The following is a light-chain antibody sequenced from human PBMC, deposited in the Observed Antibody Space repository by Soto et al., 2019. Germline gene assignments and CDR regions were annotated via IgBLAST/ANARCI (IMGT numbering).Light chain of an antibody. J-gene: IGLJ1*01. V-gene: IGLV2-14*01. CDR2: NVS. CDR1: SSDVGGHDS. CDR3: TSYTSASTYV. Sequence: QSVLTQPASVSGSPGQSIAISCTGTSSDVGGHDSVSWYQQHPGKAPKLMIYNVSNRPSGVSNRFSGSKSGNTASLTISGLLAEDDADYFCTSYTSASTYVFGAGTKLTVL.